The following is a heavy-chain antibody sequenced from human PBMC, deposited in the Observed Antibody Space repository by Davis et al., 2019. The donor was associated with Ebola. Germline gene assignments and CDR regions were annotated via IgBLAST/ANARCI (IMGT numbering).Heavy chain of an antibody. D-gene: IGHD6-13*01. CDR1: GDSVSMKSAG. J-gene: IGHJ6*04. Sequence: HSQTLSLTCAISGDSVSMKSAGWNWIRQSPSRGLEWLGRTYYSSKWYNDYEVSVKSRITINPDTSKNQFSLQLNFVTPEDAAVYYCARISWVSRGMDVWGKGTTVTVSS. CDR3: ARISWVSRGMDV. CDR2: TYYSSKWYN. V-gene: IGHV6-1*01.